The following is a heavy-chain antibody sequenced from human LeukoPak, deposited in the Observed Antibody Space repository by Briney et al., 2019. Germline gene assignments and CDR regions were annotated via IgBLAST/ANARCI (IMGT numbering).Heavy chain of an antibody. Sequence: GGSLRLSCAASGITFSSLTMHWVRQAPGQGLEYVSAISSNGGSTFCADSVKGRFSISRDNSKNTLYLQRSSLRAEDTAVYYCVNQISGWVSWGQGTLVTVSS. CDR1: GITFSSLT. V-gene: IGHV3-64D*06. J-gene: IGHJ5*02. D-gene: IGHD6-19*01. CDR3: VNQISGWVS. CDR2: ISSNGGST.